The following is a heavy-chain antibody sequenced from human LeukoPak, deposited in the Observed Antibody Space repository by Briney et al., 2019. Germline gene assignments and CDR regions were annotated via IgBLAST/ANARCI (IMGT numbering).Heavy chain of an antibody. CDR3: ARDSTGNQNGQIDSSGWYFDY. D-gene: IGHD6-19*01. J-gene: IGHJ4*02. V-gene: IGHV4-30-4*08. CDR2: IYYSGST. Sequence: AQTLSLTCTVSGGSISSGDYYWSWIRQPPGKGLEWIGYIYYSGSTYYNPSLKSRVTISVDTSKNQFSLKLSSVTAADTAVYYCARDSTGNQNGQIDSSGWYFDYWGQGTLVTASS. CDR1: GGSISSGDYY.